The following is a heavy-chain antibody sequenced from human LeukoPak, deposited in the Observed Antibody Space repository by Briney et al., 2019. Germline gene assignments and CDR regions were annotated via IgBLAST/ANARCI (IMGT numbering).Heavy chain of an antibody. Sequence: GGSLRLSCAASGFTFSSYGMHWVRQAPGKGLEWVAFIRYDGSNKYYADSVKGRFTISRDNSKNTLYLQMNSLRAEDTAVYYCAKADGEMVRGVIISYNWFDPWGQRTLVTVSS. CDR2: IRYDGSNK. D-gene: IGHD3-10*01. CDR3: AKADGEMVRGVIISYNWFDP. J-gene: IGHJ5*02. V-gene: IGHV3-30*02. CDR1: GFTFSSYG.